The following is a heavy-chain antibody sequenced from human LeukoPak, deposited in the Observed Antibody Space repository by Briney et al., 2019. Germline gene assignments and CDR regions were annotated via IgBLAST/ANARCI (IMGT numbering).Heavy chain of an antibody. J-gene: IGHJ4*02. D-gene: IGHD3-22*01. CDR2: IRYDGSSK. V-gene: IGHV3-30*02. CDR3: ARESESYDSSGSTFAY. CDR1: GFTFSSYG. Sequence: GGSLRLSCAASGFTFSSYGLHWVRQAPGKGLEGVAFIRYDGSSKFYADSVKGRFTISRDNSKNTLYVQMNSLRAEDTAMYYCARESESYDSSGSTFAYWGQGTLVTVSS.